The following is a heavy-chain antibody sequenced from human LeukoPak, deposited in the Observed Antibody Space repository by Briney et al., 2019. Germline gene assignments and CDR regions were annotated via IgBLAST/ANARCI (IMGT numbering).Heavy chain of an antibody. CDR3: ARARGTYYYDSSGYGANAFDI. CDR2: IIPIFGTA. V-gene: IGHV1-69*13. D-gene: IGHD3-22*01. Sequence: SVKVSCKASGGTFSSYAISWVRQAPGQGLEWMGGIIPIFGTANYAQKFQGRVTITADESTSTAYMELSSLISEDTAVYYCARARGTYYYDSSGYGANAFDIWGQGTMVTVSS. CDR1: GGTFSSYA. J-gene: IGHJ3*02.